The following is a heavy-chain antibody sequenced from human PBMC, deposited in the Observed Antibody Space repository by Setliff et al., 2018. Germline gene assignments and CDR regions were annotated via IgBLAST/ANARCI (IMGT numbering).Heavy chain of an antibody. J-gene: IGHJ6*02. CDR3: ARDQWVRSPPLYFSYSMDV. V-gene: IGHV1-18*01. CDR2: INNYNFNT. Sequence: ASVKVSCKSSGYTFTDYGITWVRQAPGQGLEWMGWINNYNFNTQYAQKFQGRVTVSTDTSTTTAYLELRFLRPDDTAVYYCARDQWVRSPPLYFSYSMDVWGQGTTVTVSS. CDR1: GYTFTDYG. D-gene: IGHD5-12*01.